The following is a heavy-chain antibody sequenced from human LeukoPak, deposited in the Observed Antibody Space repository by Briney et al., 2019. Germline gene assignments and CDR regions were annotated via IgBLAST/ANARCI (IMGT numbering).Heavy chain of an antibody. V-gene: IGHV3-49*04. D-gene: IGHD3-9*01. Sequence: GGSLRLSCTTSGFTFGDYAMSWVRQAPGKGLEWVGFIRSKTYGGTTEYAASVKGRFTISGDDSKSIAYLQMNSLKTEDTAVYYCTRAPYDILTGYNSFDYWGQGTLVTVSS. CDR2: IRSKTYGGTT. CDR1: GFTFGDYA. CDR3: TRAPYDILTGYNSFDY. J-gene: IGHJ4*02.